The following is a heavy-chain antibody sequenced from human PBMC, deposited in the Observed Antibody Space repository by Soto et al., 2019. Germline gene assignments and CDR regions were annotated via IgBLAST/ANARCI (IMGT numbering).Heavy chain of an antibody. CDR1: GYTFTSYA. CDR3: ARGSMAYGSGSKGFR. Sequence: ASVKVSCKASGYTFTSYAMHWVRQAPGQRLEWMGWINAGNGNTKYSQKFQGRVTITRDTSASTAYMELSSLRSEDTAVYYCARGSMAYGSGSKGFRWGQGTLVTVSS. V-gene: IGHV1-3*01. CDR2: INAGNGNT. J-gene: IGHJ4*02. D-gene: IGHD3-10*01.